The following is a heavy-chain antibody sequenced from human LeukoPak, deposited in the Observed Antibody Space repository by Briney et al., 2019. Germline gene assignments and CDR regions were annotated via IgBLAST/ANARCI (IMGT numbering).Heavy chain of an antibody. CDR2: FDPEDGET. CDR3: ATPSDSPGYYFDY. CDR1: GYTLTELS. V-gene: IGHV1-24*01. D-gene: IGHD3-22*01. J-gene: IGHJ4*02. Sequence: EASVTVSCKVSGYTLTELSMHWVGQAPGKGLEWMGGFDPEDGETIYAQKSQGRVTMTEDTSTDTAYMELSSLRSEDTAVYYCATPSDSPGYYFDYWGQGTLVTVSS.